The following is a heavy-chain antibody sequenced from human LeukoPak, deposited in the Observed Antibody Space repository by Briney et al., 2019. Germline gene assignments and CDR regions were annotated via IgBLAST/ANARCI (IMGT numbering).Heavy chain of an antibody. V-gene: IGHV4-4*09. J-gene: IGHJ4*02. Sequence: PSETLSLTCTVSGGSISSYYWSWIRQPPGKGLEWIGYIYTSGSTNYNPSLKSRVTISVDTSKNQFSLKLSSVTAADTAVYYCARSYGGQPFDYWGQGTLVTVSS. D-gene: IGHD1-14*01. CDR1: GGSISSYY. CDR2: IYTSGST. CDR3: ARSYGGQPFDY.